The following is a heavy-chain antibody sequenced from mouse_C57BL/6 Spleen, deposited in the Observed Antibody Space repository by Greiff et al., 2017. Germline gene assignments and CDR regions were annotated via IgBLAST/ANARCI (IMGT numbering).Heavy chain of an antibody. Sequence: EVQLQQPGPVLVKPGASVKMSCKASGYTFTDYYMNWVKQSHGKSLEWIGVINPYNGGTSYNQKFKGKATLTVDKSSSTAYMELNSLTSEDSAVYYCARSAQATYYFGGWGKGTTLTVSS. CDR2: INPYNGGT. CDR3: ARSAQATYYFGG. V-gene: IGHV1-19*01. CDR1: GYTFTDYY. D-gene: IGHD3-2*02. J-gene: IGHJ2*01.